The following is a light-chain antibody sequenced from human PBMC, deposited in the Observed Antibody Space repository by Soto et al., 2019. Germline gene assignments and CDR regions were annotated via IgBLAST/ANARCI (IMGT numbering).Light chain of an antibody. CDR1: SSNIGTNS. V-gene: IGLV1-44*01. Sequence: QSVLTQPPSASGTPGQRVNISCSGSSSNIGTNSVSWYQHLPGTAPKLIIYNNDRRPSGVPDRFSGSKSDTSASLAISGLQSEDETDYYCVAWDDSLNGPVFGGGTKLTVL. CDR3: VAWDDSLNGPV. J-gene: IGLJ2*01. CDR2: NND.